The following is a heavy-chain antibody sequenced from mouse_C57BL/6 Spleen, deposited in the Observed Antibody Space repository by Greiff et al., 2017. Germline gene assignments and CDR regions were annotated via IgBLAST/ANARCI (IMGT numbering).Heavy chain of an antibody. D-gene: IGHD1-1*01. CDR1: GYTFTSYG. V-gene: IGHV1-81*01. CDR2: IYPRSGNT. CDR3: ARYGGTVYYAMDY. Sequence: QVQLQQSGAELARPGASVKLSCKASGYTFTSYGISWVKQRTGQGLEWIGEIYPRSGNTYYNEKFKGKATLTADKSSSTAYMELRSLTSEDSAVYFCARYGGTVYYAMDYWGQGTSVTVSS. J-gene: IGHJ4*01.